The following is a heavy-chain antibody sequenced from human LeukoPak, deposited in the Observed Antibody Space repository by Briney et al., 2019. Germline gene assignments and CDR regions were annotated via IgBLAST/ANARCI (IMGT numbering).Heavy chain of an antibody. V-gene: IGHV1-18*04. CDR3: ARGPYCSGDCYPGFDY. J-gene: IGHJ4*02. CDR2: ISAYSGNT. D-gene: IGHD2-21*02. Sequence: ASVKVSCKASGYTFTSYGISWVRQAPGQGLEWMGWISAYSGNTNYAQKLQGRVTMTTDTSTSTAYMELRSLRSDDTAVYYCARGPYCSGDCYPGFDYWGQGTLVTVSS. CDR1: GYTFTSYG.